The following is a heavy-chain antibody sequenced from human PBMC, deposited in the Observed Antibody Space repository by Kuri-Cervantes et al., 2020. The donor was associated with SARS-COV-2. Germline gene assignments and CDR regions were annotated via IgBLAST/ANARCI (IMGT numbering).Heavy chain of an antibody. D-gene: IGHD1-26*01. V-gene: IGHV3-73*01. CDR1: GFLFSASA. CDR2: VRGKANNYAT. J-gene: IGHJ3*02. Sequence: GESLKISCEVSGFLFSASAIHWVRQASGKGLEWVGRVRGKANNYATAYAASVKGRFTISRDDSKNMAYLQMNSLKTEDTAVYYCTRTYSGSYPDAFDIWGQGTMVTVSS. CDR3: TRTYSGSYPDAFDI.